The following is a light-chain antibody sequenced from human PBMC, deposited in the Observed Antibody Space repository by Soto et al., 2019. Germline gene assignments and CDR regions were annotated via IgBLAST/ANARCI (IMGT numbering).Light chain of an antibody. CDR1: QSVSSY. Sequence: SPATLSLSPGERATLSCRASQSVSSYLAWYQQKPGQAPRLLIYDASNRATGIPARFSGSGSGTDFTLTISSLEPEDFAVYYCQQRSNWPLLTFGQGTRLEIK. CDR3: QQRSNWPLLT. J-gene: IGKJ5*01. CDR2: DAS. V-gene: IGKV3-11*01.